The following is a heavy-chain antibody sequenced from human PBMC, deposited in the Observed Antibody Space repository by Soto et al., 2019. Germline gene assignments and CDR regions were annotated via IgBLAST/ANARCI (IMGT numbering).Heavy chain of an antibody. D-gene: IGHD3-10*01. Sequence: GGSLRLSCAASGFTFDDYAMHWVRQAPGKGLEWVSGISWNSGSIGYADSVKGRFTISRDNAKNSLYLQMNSLRAEDTALYYCAKDAGSGSDYLPCYYYYGMDVWGQGTTVTVSS. CDR2: ISWNSGSI. CDR3: AKDAGSGSDYLPCYYYYGMDV. V-gene: IGHV3-9*01. J-gene: IGHJ6*02. CDR1: GFTFDDYA.